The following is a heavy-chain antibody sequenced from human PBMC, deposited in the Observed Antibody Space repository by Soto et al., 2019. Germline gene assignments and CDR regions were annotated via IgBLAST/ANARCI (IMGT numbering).Heavy chain of an antibody. CDR2: IIPYYNTL. CDR1: AGTFNSYA. J-gene: IGHJ4*02. V-gene: IGHV1-69*01. CDR3: ASGASRWYPDCFDS. Sequence: QAQVVQSGAEVRKPGSSVTLSCQASAGTFNSYAIAWVRQAPGQGLEWMGGIIPYYNTLNYAQKFQDRVTITADDSTNTVYMELSSLRSDDTAVYFCASGASRWYPDCFDSWAQGTVVTVSS. D-gene: IGHD6-13*01.